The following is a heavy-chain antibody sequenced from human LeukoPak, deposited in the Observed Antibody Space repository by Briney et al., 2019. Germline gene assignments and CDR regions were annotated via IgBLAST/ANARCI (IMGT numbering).Heavy chain of an antibody. Sequence: GGSLRHSCAASGYTFSSYEMNWVRQAPGKGLEWVSYISSSGSSIYYADSVKGRFTISRDNAKNSVYLQMNSLRAEDTAVYYCARSAVAGRRDYFYYWGQGTLVTVSS. D-gene: IGHD6-19*01. CDR1: GYTFSSYE. CDR2: ISSSGSSI. CDR3: ARSAVAGRRDYFYY. V-gene: IGHV3-48*03. J-gene: IGHJ4*02.